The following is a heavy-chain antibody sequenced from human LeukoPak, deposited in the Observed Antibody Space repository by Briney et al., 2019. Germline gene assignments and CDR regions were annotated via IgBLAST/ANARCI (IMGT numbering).Heavy chain of an antibody. Sequence: SETLSLTCTVSGGSISSSSYYWSWIRQPPGEGLEWIGYIFYSGSTIYNPSLKSRVTISVDTSKNQFSLKLSSVTAADTAVYYCARRYCSSTSCSGHAFDIWGQGTMVTVSS. CDR3: ARRYCSSTSCSGHAFDI. J-gene: IGHJ3*02. CDR2: IFYSGST. D-gene: IGHD2-2*01. V-gene: IGHV4-61*05. CDR1: GGSISSSSYY.